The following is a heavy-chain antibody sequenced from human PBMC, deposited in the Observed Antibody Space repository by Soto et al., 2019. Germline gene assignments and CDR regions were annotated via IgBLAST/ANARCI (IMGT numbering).Heavy chain of an antibody. CDR3: AREPLLTESGPGGFDS. J-gene: IGHJ4*02. CDR1: GFTFRHYP. CDR2: ITFSGGIA. V-gene: IGHV3-23*01. Sequence: EVQLLESGGGLVQPGGSLRLSCAASGFTFRHYPMSWVRQAPGKGLEWVSGITFSGGIAYYADSVRGRFIISRDNSKNTVSVQMNRPRDEDTAVYYCAREPLLTESGPGGFDSWGQGVLVTVSS. D-gene: IGHD3-10*01.